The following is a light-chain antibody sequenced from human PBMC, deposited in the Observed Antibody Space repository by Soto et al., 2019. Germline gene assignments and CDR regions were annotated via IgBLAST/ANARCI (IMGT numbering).Light chain of an antibody. Sequence: QSALTQPASVSGSPGQSITISCTGTSSDVGGYNYVSWYQQHPGKAPKLMIYEVSNRPSGVSNRFSGSKSGNTASLTISGLQAEYDAEYYCSSYTSSSTLEVFGGGTKLTVL. V-gene: IGLV2-14*01. CDR3: SSYTSSSTLEV. CDR1: SSDVGGYNY. J-gene: IGLJ2*01. CDR2: EVS.